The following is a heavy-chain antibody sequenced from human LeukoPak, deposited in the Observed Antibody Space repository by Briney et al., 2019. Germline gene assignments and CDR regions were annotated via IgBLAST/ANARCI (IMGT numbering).Heavy chain of an antibody. CDR3: ALIPAAKYYYYYYYMDV. CDR2: INAGNGNT. D-gene: IGHD2-2*01. V-gene: IGHV1-3*03. CDR1: GYTFTSYA. Sequence: ASVKVSCKASGYTFTSYAMHWVRQAPGQRLEWMGWINAGNGNTKYSQEFQGRVTITRDTSASTAYMELSSLRSEDTAVYYCALIPAAKYYYYYYYMDVWGKGTTVTISS. J-gene: IGHJ6*03.